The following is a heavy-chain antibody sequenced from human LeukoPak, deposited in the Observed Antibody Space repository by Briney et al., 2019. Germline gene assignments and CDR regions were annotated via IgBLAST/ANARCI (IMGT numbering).Heavy chain of an antibody. J-gene: IGHJ6*02. CDR2: FDPEDGET. Sequence: ASVKVSCKASGYTFIGYYMHWVRQAPGKGLEWMGGFDPEDGETIYAQKFQGRVTMTEDTSTDTAYMELSSLRSEDTAVYYCATSLERRLGYHYGMDVCGQGTTVTVSS. D-gene: IGHD1-1*01. V-gene: IGHV1-24*01. CDR3: ATSLERRLGYHYGMDV. CDR1: GYTFIGYY.